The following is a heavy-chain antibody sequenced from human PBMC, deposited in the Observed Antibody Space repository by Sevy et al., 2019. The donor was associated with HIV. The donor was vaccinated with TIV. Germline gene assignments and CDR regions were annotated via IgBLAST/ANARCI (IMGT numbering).Heavy chain of an antibody. CDR2: IIPIFGTA. V-gene: IGHV1-69*13. CDR1: GGTFSSYA. Sequence: ASVKVSCKASGGTFSSYAISWVRQAPGQGLEWMGGIIPIFGTANYAQKFQGRVTITADESTSTAYMELSSLRCEDTAVYYCARLVGGSMVRGVMPGGYFDYWGQGTLVTVSS. D-gene: IGHD3-10*01. CDR3: ARLVGGSMVRGVMPGGYFDY. J-gene: IGHJ4*02.